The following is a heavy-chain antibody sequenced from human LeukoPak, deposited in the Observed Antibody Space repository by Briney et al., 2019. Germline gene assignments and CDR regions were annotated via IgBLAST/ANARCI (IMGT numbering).Heavy chain of an antibody. Sequence: PSETLSLTCTVSGGSISSYYWSWIRQPPGKGLEWIGYIYYSGSTNYNPSLKSRVTISVDTSKNQFSLKLSSVTAADTVVYCCARYDFWSGCLDVWGQGTTVTVSS. CDR2: IYYSGST. V-gene: IGHV4-59*01. CDR1: GGSISSYY. J-gene: IGHJ6*02. D-gene: IGHD3-3*01. CDR3: ARYDFWSGCLDV.